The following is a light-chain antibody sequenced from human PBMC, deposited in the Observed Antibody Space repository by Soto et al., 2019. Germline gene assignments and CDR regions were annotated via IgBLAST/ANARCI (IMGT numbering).Light chain of an antibody. CDR2: GAS. J-gene: IGKJ1*01. V-gene: IGKV3-20*01. CDR1: QNVNNNY. Sequence: ERGLTKARRTLALSPGEKAAGCRMTSQNVNNNYLVWYQQRPGQAPGLLIHGASSRAAGVPDRFTGSGSGTDFTLTIHRLEPEYFAVYSCQQYGSTPWTFGEGTKVDIK. CDR3: QQYGSTPWT.